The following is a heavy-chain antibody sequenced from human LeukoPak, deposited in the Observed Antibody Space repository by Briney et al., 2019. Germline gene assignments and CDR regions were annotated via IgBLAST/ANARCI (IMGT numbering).Heavy chain of an antibody. D-gene: IGHD2-2*02. V-gene: IGHV1-18*01. CDR3: ARDPYLIVLVPPAIGWFDP. Sequence: ASVTVSCKTSGYTFTSYGISWVRQAPGQGLEWMGWMSPYDGNIKYAQKFQGRVTVTTDTSTSTAYMELRSLRSDDTAVYYCARDPYLIVLVPPAIGWFDPWGQGTLVTVSS. CDR1: GYTFTSYG. CDR2: MSPYDGNI. J-gene: IGHJ5*02.